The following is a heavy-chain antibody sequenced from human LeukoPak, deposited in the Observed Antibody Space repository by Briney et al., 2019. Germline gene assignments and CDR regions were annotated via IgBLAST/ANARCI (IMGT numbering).Heavy chain of an antibody. CDR2: INSDGSST. D-gene: IGHD6-6*01. J-gene: IGHJ6*02. V-gene: IGHV3-74*01. CDR1: GFTFSSYW. Sequence: GGSLRLSCAASGFTFSSYWMHWVRQAPGKGQVWVSRINSDGSSTSYADSVKGRFTISRDNAENTLYLQMNSLRAEDTAVYYCARGQQPVLYYYYYYGMDVWGQGTTVTVSS. CDR3: ARGQQPVLYYYYYYGMDV.